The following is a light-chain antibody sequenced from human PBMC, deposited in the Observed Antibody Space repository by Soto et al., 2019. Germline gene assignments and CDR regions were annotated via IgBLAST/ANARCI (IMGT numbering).Light chain of an antibody. CDR2: DVS. Sequence: QSVLTQPASVSGSPGQSITISCTGTSSDVGGYNYVSWYQQHPGKAPKLMIYDVSNRPSGVSNRFSGSKSGNTASLTISGLPAEDEADYYCRSYTSSTTLVVFGGGTKLTVL. J-gene: IGLJ3*02. CDR1: SSDVGGYNY. CDR3: RSYTSSTTLVV. V-gene: IGLV2-14*01.